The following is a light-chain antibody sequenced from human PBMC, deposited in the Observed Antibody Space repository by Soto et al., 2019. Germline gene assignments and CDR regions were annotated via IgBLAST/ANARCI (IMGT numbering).Light chain of an antibody. CDR2: DAS. CDR3: EQYNTYST. CDR1: QNIRTW. Sequence: IQMTQSPSTLSASVGDSVTITCRARQNIRTWLAWYQRKPGKAPNPLIYDASSVKSGVPARCSGSGSGTEFALTISSLQPDDFATYYCEQYNTYSTFGQGTRGEIK. V-gene: IGKV1-5*01. J-gene: IGKJ5*01.